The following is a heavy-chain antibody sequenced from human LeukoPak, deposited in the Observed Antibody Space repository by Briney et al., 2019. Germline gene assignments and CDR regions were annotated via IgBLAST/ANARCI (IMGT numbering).Heavy chain of an antibody. Sequence: PGGSLRLSCAASGFIFSSYGMHWVRQAPGKGLEWVSIIWYDGSNKYYADSVKGRFTISKDNSKKTLYLQMNCLRAEDTAVYYCARDPGHSGWYGDYWGQGTLVTVSS. V-gene: IGHV3-33*01. D-gene: IGHD6-19*01. CDR1: GFIFSSYG. J-gene: IGHJ4*02. CDR3: ARDPGHSGWYGDY. CDR2: IWYDGSNK.